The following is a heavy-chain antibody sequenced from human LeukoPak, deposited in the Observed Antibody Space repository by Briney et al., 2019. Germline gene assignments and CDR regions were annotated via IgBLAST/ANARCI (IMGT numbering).Heavy chain of an antibody. D-gene: IGHD5-18*01. CDR3: ASSGYSYGYHY. V-gene: IGHV1-46*01. CDR2: INPSGGST. Sequence: GASVTVSCMASGYTFTSYYMHWVRQAPGQGLEWMGIINPSGGSTSYAQKFQGRVTMTSDTSTSTVYMELSSLRSEDTAVYYCASSGYSYGYHYWGQGTLVTVSS. J-gene: IGHJ4*02. CDR1: GYTFTSYY.